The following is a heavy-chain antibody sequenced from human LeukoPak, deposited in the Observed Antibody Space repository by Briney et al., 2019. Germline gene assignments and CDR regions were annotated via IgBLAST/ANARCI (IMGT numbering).Heavy chain of an antibody. CDR3: ARDQRDLWWYFDL. D-gene: IGHD3-10*01. CDR1: GGTFSSYA. Sequence: SAKVSCKASGGTFSSYAISWVRQAPGQGLEWMGGIIAIFGTANYAQKFQGRVTITADESTSTAYMELSSLRSEDTAVYYCARDQRDLWWYFDLWGRGTLVTVSS. CDR2: IIAIFGTA. J-gene: IGHJ2*01. V-gene: IGHV1-69*01.